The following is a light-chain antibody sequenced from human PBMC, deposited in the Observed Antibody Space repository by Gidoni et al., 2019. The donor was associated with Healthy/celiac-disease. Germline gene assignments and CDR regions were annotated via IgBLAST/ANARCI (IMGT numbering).Light chain of an antibody. CDR2: AAS. V-gene: IGKV1-39*01. J-gene: IGKJ1*01. CDR1: QSISSY. CDR3: QQSYSISWT. Sequence: DIQMTQSPSSLSASVGDRVTITCRASQSISSYLNWYQQKPGKAPKLLIYAASSLQSGVPSRFSGSGSGTDFTLTISSLQPEDFATYYCQQSYSISWTFXQXTKVEIK.